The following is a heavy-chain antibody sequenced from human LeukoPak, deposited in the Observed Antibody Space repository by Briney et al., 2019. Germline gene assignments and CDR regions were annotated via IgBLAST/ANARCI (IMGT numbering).Heavy chain of an antibody. CDR3: ARGEVRQDYYYYYMDV. J-gene: IGHJ6*03. Sequence: SVKVSCKASGGTFSSYAISWVRQAPGQGLEWMGGIIPIFGTANYAQKFQGRVTITADDSTSTAYMELSSLRSEDTAVYYCARGEVRQDYYYYYMDVWGKGTTVTVSS. CDR1: GGTFSSYA. CDR2: IIPIFGTA. D-gene: IGHD1-26*01. V-gene: IGHV1-69*01.